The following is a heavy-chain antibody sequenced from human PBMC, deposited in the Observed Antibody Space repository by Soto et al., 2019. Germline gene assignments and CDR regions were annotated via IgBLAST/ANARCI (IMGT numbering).Heavy chain of an antibody. CDR3: ARDRPDSSGYSYFDY. CDR1: GYTFTSYG. CDR2: ISAYNGNT. J-gene: IGHJ4*02. Sequence: ASVKVSCKASGYTFTSYGISWVRQAPGQGLEWMGWISAYNGNTNYAQKLQGRVTMTIDTSTSTAYMELRSLRSDDTAVYYCARDRPDSSGYSYFDYWGQGTLVTVSS. D-gene: IGHD3-22*01. V-gene: IGHV1-18*01.